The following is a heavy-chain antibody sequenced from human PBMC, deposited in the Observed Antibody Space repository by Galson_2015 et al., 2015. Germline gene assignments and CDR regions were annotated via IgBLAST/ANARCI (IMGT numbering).Heavy chain of an antibody. J-gene: IGHJ6*03. CDR2: T. Sequence: TNYNPSLKSRVTISVDTSKNQFSLNLTSVTAADTAIYYCARGGGKMVGGGYYYYMDVWAKGTAVTVSS. V-gene: IGHV4-34*01. CDR3: ARGGGKMVGGGYYYYMDV. D-gene: IGHD1-26*01.